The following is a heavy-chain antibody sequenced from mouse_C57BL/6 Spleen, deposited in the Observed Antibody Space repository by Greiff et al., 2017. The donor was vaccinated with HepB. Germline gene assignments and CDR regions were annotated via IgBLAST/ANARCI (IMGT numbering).Heavy chain of an antibody. CDR1: GYTFTSYW. CDR2: IDPSDSYT. J-gene: IGHJ2*01. CDR3: ARFPFDY. Sequence: QVQLQQPGAELVRPGTSVKLSCKASGYTFTSYWMHWVKQRPGQGLEWIGVIDPSDSYTNYNHKFKGKATLTVDTSSSTAYMQLSSLTSEDSAVYYCARFPFDYWGQGTTLTVSS. V-gene: IGHV1-59*01.